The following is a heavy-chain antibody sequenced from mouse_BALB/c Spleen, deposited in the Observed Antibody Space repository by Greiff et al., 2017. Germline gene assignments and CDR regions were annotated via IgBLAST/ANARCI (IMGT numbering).Heavy chain of an antibody. CDR3: ARSPYEYEAWAMDY. D-gene: IGHD2-4*01. V-gene: IGHV1S56*01. CDR1: GYTFTSYY. J-gene: IGHJ4*01. Sequence: QVQLQQSGPELVKPGASVRISCKASGYTFTSYYIHWVKQRPGQGLEWIGWIYPGNVNTKYNEKFKGKATLTADKSSSTAYMQLSSLTSEDSAVYFCARSPYEYEAWAMDYWGQGTSVTVSS. CDR2: IYPGNVNT.